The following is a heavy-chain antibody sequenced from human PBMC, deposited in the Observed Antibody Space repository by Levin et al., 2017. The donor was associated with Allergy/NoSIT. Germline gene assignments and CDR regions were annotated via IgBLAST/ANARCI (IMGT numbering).Heavy chain of an antibody. V-gene: IGHV4-39*01. CDR3: ARLYIGQPSY. Sequence: SSETLSLTCTVSGGSISSSSYYWGWIRQPPGKGLEWIGSIYYSGSTYYNPSLKSRVTISVDTSKNQFSLKLSSVTAADTAVYYCARLYIGQPSYWGQGTLVTVSS. CDR2: IYYSGST. CDR1: GGSISSSSYY. J-gene: IGHJ4*02. D-gene: IGHD5-12*01.